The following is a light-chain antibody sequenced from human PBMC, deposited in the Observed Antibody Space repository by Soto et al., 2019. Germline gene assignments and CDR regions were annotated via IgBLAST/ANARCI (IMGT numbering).Light chain of an antibody. Sequence: DIQMTQSPSSLSASVGDRVTITCLASQGISHYLAWYQQKPGKVPKLLIYAASTLQSGVQSRFSGSGSGTDFTLTISSLQPEDVATYYCQKYNSAPWTFGQGTKVEVK. CDR1: QGISHY. V-gene: IGKV1-27*01. J-gene: IGKJ1*01. CDR2: AAS. CDR3: QKYNSAPWT.